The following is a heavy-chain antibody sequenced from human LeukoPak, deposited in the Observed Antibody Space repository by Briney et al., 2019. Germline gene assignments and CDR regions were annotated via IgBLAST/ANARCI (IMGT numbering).Heavy chain of an antibody. V-gene: IGHV1-2*02. CDR3: ARREQWLVGDDY. D-gene: IGHD6-19*01. CDR2: INPNSVGT. J-gene: IGHJ4*02. Sequence: ASVKVSCKASGYTFTGYYMHWVRQAPGQGLEWMGWINPNSVGTNYAQKFQGRVTMTRDTSISTAYMELSRLRSDDTAVYYCARREQWLVGDDYWGQGTLVTVSS. CDR1: GYTFTGYY.